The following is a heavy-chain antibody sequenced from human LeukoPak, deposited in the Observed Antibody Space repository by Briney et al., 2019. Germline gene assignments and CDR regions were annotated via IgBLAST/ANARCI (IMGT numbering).Heavy chain of an antibody. CDR3: ARDMYYYGSGSYYPRFDY. D-gene: IGHD3-10*01. V-gene: IGHV4-4*07. CDR1: GGSISSYY. Sequence: SETLSLTCTVSGGSISSYYWSWIRQPAGKGLEWIGRIYTSGSTNYNPSLKSRVTMSVDTSKNQFSLKLSSVTAADTAVYYCARDMYYYGSGSYYPRFDYWGQGTLVTVSS. J-gene: IGHJ4*02. CDR2: IYTSGST.